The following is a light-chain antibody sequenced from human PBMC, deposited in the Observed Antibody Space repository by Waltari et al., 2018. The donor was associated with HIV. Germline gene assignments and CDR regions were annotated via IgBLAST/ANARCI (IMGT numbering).Light chain of an antibody. CDR1: NFDLGGFNY. J-gene: IGLJ2*01. CDR3: SSYRGDSRVL. CDR2: EVK. Sequence: QSALTQPPSASGSPGQSVTISCTGTNFDLGGFNYVSWYQKHPDKPPRLIIFEVKKRPSGVPDRFSGSISGNTASLTVSGLQAEDEADYFCSSYRGDSRVLFGGGTKLTVL. V-gene: IGLV2-8*01.